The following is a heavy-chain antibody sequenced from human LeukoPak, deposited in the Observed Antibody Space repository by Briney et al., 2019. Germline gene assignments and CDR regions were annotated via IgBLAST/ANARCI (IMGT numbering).Heavy chain of an antibody. CDR1: GYNFTNYG. CDR3: AIHYGSGNPWVDP. D-gene: IGHD3-10*01. CDR2: IYPGDSDT. J-gene: IGHJ5*02. Sequence: GESLKISCKGTGYNFTNYGIGWLRQTPGKGLEWVGIIYPGDSDTRYSPAFQGQVTISADKSISTAYLQWNSLKASDTAMYYCAIHYGSGNPWVDPWGQGTLVTVSS. V-gene: IGHV5-51*01.